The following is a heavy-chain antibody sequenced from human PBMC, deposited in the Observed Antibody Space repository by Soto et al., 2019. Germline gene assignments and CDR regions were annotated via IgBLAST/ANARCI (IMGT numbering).Heavy chain of an antibody. CDR2: IYHSGST. Sequence: SETLSLTCAVSGGSISSSNWWSWVRQPPGKGLEWIGEIYHSGSTNYNPSLKSRVTISVDKSKNQFSLKLSSVTASDTAMYYCARHREMVYGMYNGMDVWGQGTTVTVSS. J-gene: IGHJ6*02. CDR3: ARHREMVYGMYNGMDV. V-gene: IGHV4-4*02. CDR1: GGSISSSNW. D-gene: IGHD2-8*01.